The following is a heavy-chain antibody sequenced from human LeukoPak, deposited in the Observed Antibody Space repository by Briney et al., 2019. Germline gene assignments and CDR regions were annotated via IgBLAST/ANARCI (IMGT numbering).Heavy chain of an antibody. J-gene: IGHJ4*02. CDR3: ARAPNYYDSSGYYDY. CDR2: IYSGGST. Sequence: GGSLRLSCAASGFTFSSYAMSWVRQAPGKGLEWVSVIYSGGSTYYADSVKGRFTISRDNSKNTLYLQMNSLRAEDTAVYYCARAPNYYDSSGYYDYWGQGTLVTVSS. V-gene: IGHV3-66*01. D-gene: IGHD3-22*01. CDR1: GFTFSSYA.